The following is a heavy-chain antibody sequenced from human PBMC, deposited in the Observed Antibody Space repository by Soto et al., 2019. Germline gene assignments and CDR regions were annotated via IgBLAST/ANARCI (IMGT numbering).Heavy chain of an antibody. D-gene: IGHD3-22*01. CDR3: ARGLYYYDSSGYY. Sequence: PGGSLRHSCEASRFTFSSYRTNWLRQAPWKGLEWVSYISSSSSTIYYADSVKGRFTISRDIAKNSLYLQMNSLRAEDTAVYYCARGLYYYDSSGYYWGQGP. J-gene: IGHJ4*02. CDR1: RFTFSSYR. CDR2: ISSSSSTI. V-gene: IGHV3-48*01.